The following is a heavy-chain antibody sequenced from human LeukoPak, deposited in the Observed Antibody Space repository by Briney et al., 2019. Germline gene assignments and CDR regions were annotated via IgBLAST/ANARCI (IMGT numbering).Heavy chain of an antibody. J-gene: IGHJ3*02. CDR3: ARGVRITTIVVVTRDAFDI. CDR1: GGSFSGYY. Sequence: SETLSLTCAVYGGSFSGYYWSWIRQPPGKGLEWIGEINHSGSTNYNPSLKSRVTISVDTSKNQFSLKLSSVTAAGTAVYYCARGVRITTIVVVTRDAFDIWGQGTMVTVSS. CDR2: INHSGST. V-gene: IGHV4-34*01. D-gene: IGHD3-22*01.